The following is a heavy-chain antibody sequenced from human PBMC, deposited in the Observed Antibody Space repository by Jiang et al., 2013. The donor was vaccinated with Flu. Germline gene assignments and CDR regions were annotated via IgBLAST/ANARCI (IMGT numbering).Heavy chain of an antibody. Sequence: VVQPGRSLRLSCAASGFTFSSYGMHWVRQAPGKGLEWVAVISYDGSNKYYADSVKGRFTISRDNSKNTLYLQMNSLRAEDTAVYYCAKWKTMSSGYYYRDDYWGQGTLVTVSS. CDR1: GFTFSSYG. V-gene: IGHV3-30*18. D-gene: IGHD3-22*01. J-gene: IGHJ4*02. CDR2: ISYDGSNK. CDR3: AKWKTMSSGYYYRDDY.